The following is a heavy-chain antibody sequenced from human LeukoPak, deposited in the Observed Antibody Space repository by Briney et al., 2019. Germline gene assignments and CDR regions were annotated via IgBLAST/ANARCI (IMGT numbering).Heavy chain of an antibody. V-gene: IGHV1-2*02. D-gene: IGHD3/OR15-3a*01. Sequence: ASVEVSRKASGDSFTAYYIHWVRQAPGQGLEWMGWINPNSGGTNYAEKFQGRVTMTRDTSISTAYMELSGLRSDDTAVYYCARTYPDFFTAYYTGGDFFAYWGQGTLVTVSS. CDR1: GDSFTAYY. CDR3: ARTYPDFFTAYYTGGDFFAY. J-gene: IGHJ4*02. CDR2: INPNSGGT.